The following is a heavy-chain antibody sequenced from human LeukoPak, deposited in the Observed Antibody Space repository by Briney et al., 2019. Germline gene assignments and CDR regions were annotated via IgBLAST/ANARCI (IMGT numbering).Heavy chain of an antibody. CDR3: ATDFPGYCSGGSCYH. CDR2: TYYRSKWYN. J-gene: IGHJ5*02. D-gene: IGHD2-15*01. CDR1: GDSVSSNSAA. Sequence: SQTLSLTCAISGDSVSSNSAAWNWIRQSPSRGLEWLGRTYYRSKWYNDYAVSVKSRITINPDTSKNQFSLQLSSVTAADTAVYYCATDFPGYCSGGSCYHWGQGTLVTVSS. V-gene: IGHV6-1*01.